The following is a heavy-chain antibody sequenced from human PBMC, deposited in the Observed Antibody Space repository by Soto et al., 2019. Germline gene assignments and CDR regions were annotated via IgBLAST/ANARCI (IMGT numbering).Heavy chain of an antibody. CDR1: GFTFSSYA. CDR3: AKDGITIFGVVTLYYFDY. J-gene: IGHJ4*02. V-gene: IGHV3-23*01. Sequence: GGSLRLSCAASGFTFSSYAMSWVRQAPGQGLEWVSAISGSGGSKYYADSVKGRFTISRDNSKNTLYLQMNSLRAEDTAVYYCAKDGITIFGVVTLYYFDYWGQGTLVTVSS. CDR2: ISGSGGSK. D-gene: IGHD3-3*01.